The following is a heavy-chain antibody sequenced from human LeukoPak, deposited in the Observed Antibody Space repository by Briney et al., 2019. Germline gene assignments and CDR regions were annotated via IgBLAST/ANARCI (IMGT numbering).Heavy chain of an antibody. J-gene: IGHJ4*02. CDR1: GGSISSSSYY. Sequence: SETLSLTCTVSGGSISSSSYYWGWIRQPPGKGLEWIGSIYYSGSTYYNPSLKSRVTISVDTSKNQFSLKLISVTAADTAVYYCARDGGYSGYDYAHWGQGTLVTVSS. CDR3: ARDGGYSGYDYAH. D-gene: IGHD5-12*01. CDR2: IYYSGST. V-gene: IGHV4-39*07.